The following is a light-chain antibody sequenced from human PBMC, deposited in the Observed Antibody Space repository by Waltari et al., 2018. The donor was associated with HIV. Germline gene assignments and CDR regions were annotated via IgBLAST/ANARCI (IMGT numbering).Light chain of an antibody. V-gene: IGLV2-23*02. CDR2: EVT. J-gene: IGLJ1*01. CDR1: SSNVGSDDL. CDR3: CSCPRSGIRYV. Sequence: QSVLTQPASVSGSPGPSITISCTGTSSNVGSDDLVSWYQQHPGEAPKLIIYEVTKRPSGVSNRFSGSKSGNTASLTISGLQAEDEADYYCCSCPRSGIRYVFGTGTKVTVL.